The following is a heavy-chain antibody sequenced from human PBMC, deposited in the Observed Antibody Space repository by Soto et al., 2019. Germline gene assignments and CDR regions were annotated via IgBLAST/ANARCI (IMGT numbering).Heavy chain of an antibody. D-gene: IGHD1-7*01. CDR2: ISSNGGTT. CDR1: GFTFSSYD. J-gene: IGHJ4*02. Sequence: EVQLAESGGGMVQPGGSLRLSCVASGFTFSSYDMHWVRQAPGKGLEYVSSISSNGGTTYYGNSVKGRLTISRDNSKNTLYLQMGSLRAEDMAVYYCVRRVPGNYDYWGQGTLVTVSS. V-gene: IGHV3-64*01. CDR3: VRRVPGNYDY.